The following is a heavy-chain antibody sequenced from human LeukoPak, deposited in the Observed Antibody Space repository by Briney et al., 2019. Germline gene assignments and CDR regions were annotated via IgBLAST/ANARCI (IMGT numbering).Heavy chain of an antibody. V-gene: IGHV4-4*07. D-gene: IGHD2-15*01. CDR1: GASISSHY. CDR3: ARALNPLPGTYYFDY. Sequence: SGTLSLTCTVSGASISSHYWSWIRQPAGKGLEWIGRIYISGSTNYNSSLQSRVTMSVDTSKNQFSLKLTSVTAADTAVYYCARALNPLPGTYYFDYWGQGTLVTVSS. J-gene: IGHJ4*02. CDR2: IYISGST.